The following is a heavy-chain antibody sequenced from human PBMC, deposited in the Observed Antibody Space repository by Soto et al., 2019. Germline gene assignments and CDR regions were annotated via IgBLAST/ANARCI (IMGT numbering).Heavy chain of an antibody. Sequence: GASVKVSCKASGYTFTSYAMHWVRQAPGQRLEWMGWINAGNGNTKYSQKFQGRVTITRDTSASTAYMELSSLRSEDTAVYYCAREMATVVPDAFDIWGQGTMVTVSS. D-gene: IGHD4-17*01. J-gene: IGHJ3*02. V-gene: IGHV1-3*01. CDR1: GYTFTSYA. CDR3: AREMATVVPDAFDI. CDR2: INAGNGNT.